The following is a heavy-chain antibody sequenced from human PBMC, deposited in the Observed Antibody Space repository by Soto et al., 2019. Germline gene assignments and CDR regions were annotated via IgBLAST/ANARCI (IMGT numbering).Heavy chain of an antibody. CDR2: IHYSGSN. J-gene: IGHJ4*02. V-gene: IGHV4-59*01. Sequence: PSETLSLTCTVLGASMSGYSWSWIRQPPGKGLEWIGYIHYSGSNNYNPSLKSRVTISVDTSKNQFSLKLSSGTAADTALYYCARDPEFGGFDYWGQGTLVTVS. CDR3: ARDPEFGGFDY. D-gene: IGHD1-26*01. CDR1: GASMSGYS.